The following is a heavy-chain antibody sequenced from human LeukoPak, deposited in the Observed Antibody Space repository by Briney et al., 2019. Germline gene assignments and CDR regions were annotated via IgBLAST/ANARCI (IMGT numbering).Heavy chain of an antibody. CDR2: IYYTGNT. Sequence: SETLSLTCTVSGDSVSNGNYYWSWLRQPPGKALEWIGYIYYTGNTYYNPSLEGRVTISVDTSRNHFSVKLSSVTAADTAVYYCARSQNYYGSGDYWSQGTLVTVSA. J-gene: IGHJ4*02. V-gene: IGHV4-61*03. CDR1: GDSVSNGNYY. D-gene: IGHD3-10*01. CDR3: ARSQNYYGSGDY.